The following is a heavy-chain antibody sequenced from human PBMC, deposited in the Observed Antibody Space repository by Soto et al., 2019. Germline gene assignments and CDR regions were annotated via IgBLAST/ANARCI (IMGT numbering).Heavy chain of an antibody. CDR2: IIPIFGTA. V-gene: IGHV1-69*13. D-gene: IGHD3-22*01. CDR3: ARGRGQGYYYDSSGYYLPPDI. Sequence: VKVSCKASGGTFSSYAISWVRQAPGQGLEWMGGIIPIFGTANYAQKFQGRVTITADESTSTAYMELSSLRSEDTAVYYCARGRGQGYYYDSSGYYLPPDIWGQGTMVTVSS. J-gene: IGHJ3*02. CDR1: GGTFSSYA.